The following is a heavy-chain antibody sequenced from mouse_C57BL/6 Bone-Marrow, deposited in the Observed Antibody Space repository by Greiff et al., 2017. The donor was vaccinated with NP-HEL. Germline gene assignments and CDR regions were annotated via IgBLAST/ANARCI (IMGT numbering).Heavy chain of an antibody. Sequence: VKLLESGPELVKPGASVKISCKASGYAFSSSWMNWVKQRPGKGLEWIGRIYPGDGDTNYNGKFKGKATLTADKSSSTAYMQLSRLTSEDSAVYFCATYGNYGYFDYWGQGTTLTVSS. J-gene: IGHJ2*01. CDR2: IYPGDGDT. CDR3: ATYGNYGYFDY. CDR1: GYAFSSSW. V-gene: IGHV1-82*01. D-gene: IGHD2-1*01.